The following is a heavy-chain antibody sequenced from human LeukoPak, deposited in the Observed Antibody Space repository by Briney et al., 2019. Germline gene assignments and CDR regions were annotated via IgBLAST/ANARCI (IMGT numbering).Heavy chain of an antibody. J-gene: IGHJ3*02. V-gene: IGHV4-59*01. Sequence: SETLSLTCAVYGGSFSGYYWSWIRRSPGKGLEWIGYIYYSGSTNYNPSLKSRVTISVDTSKNQFSLKLSSMTAADTAIYYCARGGACGGDCFAAADAFDIWGRGTMVTVSS. CDR1: GGSFSGYY. CDR3: ARGGACGGDCFAAADAFDI. D-gene: IGHD2-21*01. CDR2: IYYSGST.